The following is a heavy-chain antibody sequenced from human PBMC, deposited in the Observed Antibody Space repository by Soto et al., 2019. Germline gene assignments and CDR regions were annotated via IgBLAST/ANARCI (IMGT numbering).Heavy chain of an antibody. CDR1: GFSLSNARMG. J-gene: IGHJ5*02. V-gene: IGHV2-26*01. Sequence: QVTLKESGPVLVKPTETLTLTCTVSGFSLSNARMGVSWIRQPPGKALEWLAHIFSNDEKSYSTSLKSRLTIPQDTSKSQVVLTMTNMDPVDTAPYYCARITRVACTNWFDPWGQGTLVTVSS. CDR3: ARITRVACTNWFDP. D-gene: IGHD6-19*01. CDR2: IFSNDEK.